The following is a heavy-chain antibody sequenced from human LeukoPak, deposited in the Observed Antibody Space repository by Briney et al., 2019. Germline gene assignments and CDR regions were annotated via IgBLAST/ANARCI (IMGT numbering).Heavy chain of an antibody. J-gene: IGHJ6*03. CDR1: GFTFSSYA. CDR3: ASLYSSSSSFTPQRPYYYYYMDV. Sequence: GGSLRLSCAASGFTFSSYAMSWVRQAPGKGLEWVSAISGSGGSTYYADSVKGRFTISRDNSKNTLYLQMNSLRAEDTAVYYCASLYSSSSSFTPQRPYYYYYMDVWGKGTTVTVSS. D-gene: IGHD6-6*01. CDR2: ISGSGGST. V-gene: IGHV3-23*01.